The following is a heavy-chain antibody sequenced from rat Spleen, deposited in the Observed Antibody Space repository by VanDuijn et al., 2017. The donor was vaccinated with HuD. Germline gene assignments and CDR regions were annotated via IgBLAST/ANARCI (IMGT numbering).Heavy chain of an antibody. CDR3: ARMVLRGGGEY. Sequence: EVQLKESGPGLVQPSQTLSLTCTVSGFSLTDYSVHWVRQPPGKGLEWMGVMWSGGNTVYNSGLKSRLSISRDTSKRQVFLKMNSRQTEDTAMYFCARMVLRGGGEYWGQGVMVTVSS. CDR2: MWSGGNT. D-gene: IGHD1-12*02. V-gene: IGHV2S63*01. J-gene: IGHJ2*01. CDR1: GFSLTDYS.